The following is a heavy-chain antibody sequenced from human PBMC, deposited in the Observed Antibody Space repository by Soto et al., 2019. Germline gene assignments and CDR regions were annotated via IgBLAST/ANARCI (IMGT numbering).Heavy chain of an antibody. V-gene: IGHV1-8*01. CDR2: MNPNSGNT. J-gene: IGHJ6*02. CDR1: GYTFTSHD. CDR3: ASSFTSSQWRYGMDV. Sequence: GASVKVSCKASGYTFTSHDINWVRQATGQGLEWMGWMNPNSGNTGYAQKLQGRVTMTTDTSTSTAYMELRSLRSDDTAVYYCASSFTSSQWRYGMDVWGQGTTVTVSS. D-gene: IGHD2-2*01.